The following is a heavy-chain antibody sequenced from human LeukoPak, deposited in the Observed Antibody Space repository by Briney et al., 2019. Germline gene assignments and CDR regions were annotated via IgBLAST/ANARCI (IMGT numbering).Heavy chain of an antibody. Sequence: SETLSLTCTVSGGSISSYYWSWIRQPPGKGLEWTGYIYYSGSTNYNPSLKSRVTISVDTSKNQFSLKLSSVTAADTAVYYCARVITVVVPAAISFDYWGQGTLVTVSS. CDR2: IYYSGST. CDR3: ARVITVVVPAAISFDY. V-gene: IGHV4-59*12. D-gene: IGHD2-2*01. CDR1: GGSISSYY. J-gene: IGHJ4*02.